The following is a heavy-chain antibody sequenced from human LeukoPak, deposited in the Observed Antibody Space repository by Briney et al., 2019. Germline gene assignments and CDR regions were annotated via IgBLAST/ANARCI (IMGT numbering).Heavy chain of an antibody. CDR1: GYTFTSYD. CDR2: MNPDSGNT. V-gene: IGHV1-8*01. J-gene: IGHJ5*02. Sequence: ASVKVSXKASGYTFTSYDIHWVRQATGHGLEWMGWMNPDSGNTGYAQKFQGRVTMTRNTSISTAYMELSSLRSEDTAVYYCARPAVHPWFAPWGQGTLVTVPS. CDR3: ARPAVHPWFAP. D-gene: IGHD2-2*01.